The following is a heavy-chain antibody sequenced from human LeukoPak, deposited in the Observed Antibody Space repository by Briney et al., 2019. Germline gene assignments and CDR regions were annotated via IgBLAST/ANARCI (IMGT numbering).Heavy chain of an antibody. CDR3: ARTFDY. CDR2: ISSDSNII. J-gene: IGHJ4*02. V-gene: IGHV3-48*04. Sequence: GGSLRLSCAASGFTFSSYWMSWVRQAPWKGLEWISYISSDSNIIYYADSVKGRFTISRDNAKNALYLQMNSLRAEDTAVYYCARTFDYWGQGTLVTVSS. CDR1: GFTFSSYW.